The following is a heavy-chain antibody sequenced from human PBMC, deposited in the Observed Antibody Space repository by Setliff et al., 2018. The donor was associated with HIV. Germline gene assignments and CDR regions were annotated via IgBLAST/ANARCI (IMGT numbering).Heavy chain of an antibody. CDR1: GYTFTSYG. CDR2: IIPIFTTA. J-gene: IGHJ4*02. V-gene: IGHV1-69*13. D-gene: IGHD3-10*01. CDR3: ARRPISFYYGSGANLQYYFAH. Sequence: SVKVSCKASGYTFTSYGISWVRQAPGQGLEWMGGIIPIFTTANYAQVRDRVTITADESTSTAYMELSSLRSEDTAMYYCARRPISFYYGSGANLQYYFAHWGQGTLVTVSS.